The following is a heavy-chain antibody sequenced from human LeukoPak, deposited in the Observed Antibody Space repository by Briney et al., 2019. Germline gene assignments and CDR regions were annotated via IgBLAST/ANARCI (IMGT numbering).Heavy chain of an antibody. V-gene: IGHV3-73*01. J-gene: IGHJ4*02. CDR3: AKSATSESRDFDY. Sequence: GGSLRLSCAASGFTLSGSYMHWVRQASGKGLEWVGRISSKAQNYATAYAASVKGRFTMSRDNSKNTLYLQMNSLRAEDTAVYYCAKSATSESRDFDYWGQGTLVTVSS. CDR1: GFTLSGSY. CDR2: ISSKAQNYAT.